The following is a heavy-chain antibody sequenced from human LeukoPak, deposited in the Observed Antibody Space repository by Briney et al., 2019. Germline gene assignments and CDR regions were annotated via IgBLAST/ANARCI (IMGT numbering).Heavy chain of an antibody. Sequence: PGVSLRLSCVASGFTFSSYAMSWVRQAPGKGLEWVSGISGSGGSTYYADSVKGRFTISRDNSKNTLYLQMNSLRAEDTAVYYCAKDGREWPRSLDYWGQGTLVTVSS. V-gene: IGHV3-23*01. J-gene: IGHJ4*02. D-gene: IGHD5-12*01. CDR1: GFTFSSYA. CDR2: ISGSGGST. CDR3: AKDGREWPRSLDY.